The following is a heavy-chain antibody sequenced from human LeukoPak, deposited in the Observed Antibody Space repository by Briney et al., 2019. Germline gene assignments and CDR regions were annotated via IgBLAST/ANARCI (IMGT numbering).Heavy chain of an antibody. D-gene: IGHD1-26*01. CDR1: GYSFTSYC. V-gene: IGHV5-51*01. Sequence: GESLKISCKGSGYSFTSYCSAWGRQMPGKGLEWMGIIYPGYSDTRYSPSFQGQVTISADKSISTAYLQWSRLKATDKAMYYCARRSGSIKRGYYYGMDVWGQGNTVTVSS. CDR3: ARRSGSIKRGYYYGMDV. CDR2: IYPGYSDT. J-gene: IGHJ6*02.